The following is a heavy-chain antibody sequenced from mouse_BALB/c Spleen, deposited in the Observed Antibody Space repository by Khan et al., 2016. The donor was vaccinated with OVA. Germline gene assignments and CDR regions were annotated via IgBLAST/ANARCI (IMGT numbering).Heavy chain of an antibody. CDR1: GYTFTNYG. D-gene: IGHD1-1*01. CDR3: ARFRDYYGSSSYYFDY. J-gene: IGHJ2*01. V-gene: IGHV9-1*02. Sequence: QIQLVQSGPELKKPGETDKISCKASGYTFTNYGMNWMKQAPGKGLKWMGWINTYTGEPTYADDFKGRFAFSLETSASTAYLQINNLKNEDMATYFCARFRDYYGSSSYYFDYWGRGTTLTVSS. CDR2: INTYTGEP.